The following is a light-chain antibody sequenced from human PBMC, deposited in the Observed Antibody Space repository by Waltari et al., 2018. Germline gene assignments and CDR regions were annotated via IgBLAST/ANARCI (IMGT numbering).Light chain of an antibody. J-gene: IGLJ2*01. CDR1: SHRRYY. Sequence: SSELTHDPAVSVALGQPVRITCLRDSHRRYYSAWYQQKPGQAPLLVFYGRNNRPSGIPDRFSGSNSGSTASLTITGALAEDEADYYCSSRDNSYNHLVVFGGGTKLTVL. V-gene: IGLV3-19*01. CDR3: SSRDNSYNHLVV. CDR2: GRN.